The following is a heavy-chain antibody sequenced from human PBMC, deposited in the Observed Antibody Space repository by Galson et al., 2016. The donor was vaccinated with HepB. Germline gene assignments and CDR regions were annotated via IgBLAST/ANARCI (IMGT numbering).Heavy chain of an antibody. CDR1: GGSMNNNNW. J-gene: IGHJ5*02. D-gene: IGHD6-13*01. CDR2: SHHSGRT. Sequence: ETLSLTCAVSGGSMNNNNWWSWVRQPPGKGLEWIGESHHSGRTNYNPSLKSRVVVSVDKPQKQCSLRLASVTAADTAVYYCATFASWYEGYFGPWGQGILVTVSS. V-gene: IGHV4-4*02. CDR3: ATFASWYEGYFGP.